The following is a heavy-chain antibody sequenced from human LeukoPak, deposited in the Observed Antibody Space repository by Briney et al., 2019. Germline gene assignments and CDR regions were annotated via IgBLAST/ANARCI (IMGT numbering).Heavy chain of an antibody. J-gene: IGHJ3*02. CDR2: INYSGST. CDR1: GGSISSSSYY. V-gene: IGHV4-39*01. D-gene: IGHD3-3*01. CDR3: ARQDHFWSGFAFDI. Sequence: SETLSLTCTVSGGSISSSSYYWGWIRQPPGKGLEWIGSINYSGSTYYNPSLKSRVTISVDTSKNQFSLKLSSVTAADTAVYYCARQDHFWSGFAFDIWGQGTMVTVSS.